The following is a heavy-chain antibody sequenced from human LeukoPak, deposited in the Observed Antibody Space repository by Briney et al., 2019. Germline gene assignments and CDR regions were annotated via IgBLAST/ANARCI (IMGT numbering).Heavy chain of an antibody. J-gene: IGHJ4*02. Sequence: GGSLRLSCAASGFIFNNYGLIWVRQAPGKGLDWVSAISNDGGGTTYADFVKGRFTISRDNTKNTLFLQMNSLRAEDTALYYCAKGSSGYFFDLWGQGTLVTVSS. CDR2: ISNDGGGT. CDR3: AKGSSGYFFDL. V-gene: IGHV3-23*01. D-gene: IGHD3-22*01. CDR1: GFIFNNYG.